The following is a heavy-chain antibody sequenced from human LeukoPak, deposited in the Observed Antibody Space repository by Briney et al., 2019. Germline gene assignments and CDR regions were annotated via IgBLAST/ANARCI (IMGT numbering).Heavy chain of an antibody. CDR2: IIPIFGTA. Sequence: ASVKVSCKASGGTFSSYAISWVRQAHGRGLEWMGGIIPIFGTANYAQKFQGRVTITADESTSTAYMELSSLRSEDTAVYYCARDRPYPYVDDYYWHGMDVWGQGTTVTVSS. J-gene: IGHJ6*02. V-gene: IGHV1-69*13. CDR1: GGTFSSYA. CDR3: ARDRPYPYVDDYYWHGMDV. D-gene: IGHD4-17*01.